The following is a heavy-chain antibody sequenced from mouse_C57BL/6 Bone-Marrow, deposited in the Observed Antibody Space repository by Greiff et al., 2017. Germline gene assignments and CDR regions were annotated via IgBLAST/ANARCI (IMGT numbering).Heavy chain of an antibody. CDR1: GYTFTSYW. V-gene: IGHV1-50*01. CDR2: IDPSDSYT. CDR3: ASYFDY. J-gene: IGHJ2*01. Sequence: QVQLKQSGAELVKPGASVKLSCKASGYTFTSYWMQWVKQRPGQGLEWIGEIDPSDSYTNYNQKFKGKATLTVDTSSSTAYMQLSSLTSEDSAVYYCASYFDYWGQGTTLTVSS.